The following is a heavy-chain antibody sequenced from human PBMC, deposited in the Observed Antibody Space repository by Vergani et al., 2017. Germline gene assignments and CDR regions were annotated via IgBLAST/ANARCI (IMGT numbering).Heavy chain of an antibody. CDR2: ISSNGGST. Sequence: EVQLVESGGGLVQPGGSLRLSCSASGFTFSSYTMHWVRQAPGKGLEYVSAISSNGGSTNYADSVKGRFIMSRDNSKNTLYLQMSSLRAEDTAVYYCVREGVSEYQLRYPSRFDYWGQGTLVTVSS. J-gene: IGHJ4*02. V-gene: IGHV3-64D*06. CDR1: GFTFSSYT. CDR3: VREGVSEYQLRYPSRFDY. D-gene: IGHD2-2*01.